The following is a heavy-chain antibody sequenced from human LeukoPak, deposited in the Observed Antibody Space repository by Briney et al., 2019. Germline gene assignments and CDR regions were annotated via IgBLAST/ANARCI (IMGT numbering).Heavy chain of an antibody. CDR1: GFTFSSYS. CDR3: ATAVVGATDASFDY. V-gene: IGHV3-21*04. CDR2: ISSSSSYI. Sequence: GGSLRLSCAASGFTFSSYSMNWVRQAPGKGLEWVSSISSSSSYIYYADSVKGRFTISRDNSKNTLYLQMNSLRAEDTAVYYCATAVVGATDASFDYWGQGTLVTVSS. J-gene: IGHJ4*02. D-gene: IGHD1-26*01.